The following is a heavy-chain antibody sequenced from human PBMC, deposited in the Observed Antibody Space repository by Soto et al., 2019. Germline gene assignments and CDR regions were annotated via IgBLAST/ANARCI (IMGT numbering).Heavy chain of an antibody. CDR2: VSATGGS. J-gene: IGHJ4*02. CDR3: ARDPLPSDSSAL. Sequence: QVQLQESGPGLVKPSETLSLICSVSGASVRSNYWSWIRKSAGNGLEWIGRVSATGGSTYNPSLRGRATMSVDTSKNQFSLRLTSMTAADTATYFCARDPLPSDSSALWGRGTLVSVSS. CDR1: GASVRSNY. D-gene: IGHD3-22*01. V-gene: IGHV4-4*07.